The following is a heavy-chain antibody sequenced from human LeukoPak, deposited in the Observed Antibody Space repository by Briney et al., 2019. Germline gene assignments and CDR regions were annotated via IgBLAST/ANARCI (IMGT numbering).Heavy chain of an antibody. CDR3: ARVVVRVRGVIFRWLDP. CDR2: IYPSGSI. Sequence: SSETLSLTCGVSGGSISSDNWWNWVRQSPGKGLEWIGEIYPSGSINYNPSFKSRVTISIDKSKNQFSLELTSVTAADTAVYFCARVVVRVRGVIFRWLDPWGQGTLVTVSS. V-gene: IGHV4-4*02. J-gene: IGHJ5*02. D-gene: IGHD3-10*01. CDR1: GGSISSDNW.